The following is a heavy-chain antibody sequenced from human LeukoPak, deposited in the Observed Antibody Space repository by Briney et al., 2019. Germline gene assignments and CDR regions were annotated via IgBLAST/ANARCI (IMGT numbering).Heavy chain of an antibody. Sequence: SETLSLTCTVSGGSISSGSYDWSWIRQPAGKGLEWIGRIYTSGSTNYNPSLKSRVTISVDTSKNQYSLKLSSVTPPDTAVHYCARANVVVVAGEYYFDYWGQRTLVTVSS. CDR2: IYTSGST. V-gene: IGHV4-61*02. CDR1: GGSISSGSYD. J-gene: IGHJ4*02. D-gene: IGHD2-15*01. CDR3: ARANVVVVAGEYYFDY.